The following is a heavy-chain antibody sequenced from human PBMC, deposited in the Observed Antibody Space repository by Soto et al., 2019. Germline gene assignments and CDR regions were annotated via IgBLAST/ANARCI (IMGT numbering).Heavy chain of an antibody. Sequence: GASVKVSCKTSGGTFSTYAISWVRQAPGQGLEWMGGIIPLFTIATYAQKFQGRVTITADESTNTAYMELSSLRSEDTAVYYCAKYRKYSGYDSGAYFDYWGQGTLVTVSS. CDR2: IIPLFTIA. D-gene: IGHD5-12*01. J-gene: IGHJ4*02. CDR3: AKYRKYSGYDSGAYFDY. V-gene: IGHV1-69*13. CDR1: GGTFSTYA.